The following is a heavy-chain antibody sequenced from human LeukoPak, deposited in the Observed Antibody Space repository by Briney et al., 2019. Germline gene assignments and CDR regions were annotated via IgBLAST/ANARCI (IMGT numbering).Heavy chain of an antibody. CDR3: AKDLSATARAYDY. V-gene: IGHV3-21*01. J-gene: IGHJ4*02. Sequence: GGSLRLSCAASGFILSDYNMNWVRQAPGKGLEWVSFIAISGTYITYADSVKGRFTISRDNAKNSLYLQMNSLRAEDTAVYYCAKDLSATARAYDYWGQGTLVTVSS. CDR2: IAISGTYI. D-gene: IGHD1-26*01. CDR1: GFILSDYN.